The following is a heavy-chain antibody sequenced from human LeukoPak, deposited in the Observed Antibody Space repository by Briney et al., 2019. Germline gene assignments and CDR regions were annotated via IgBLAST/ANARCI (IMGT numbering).Heavy chain of an antibody. J-gene: IGHJ4*02. D-gene: IGHD2-2*01. CDR2: IYYSGST. CDR1: GGSISSSSYY. CDR3: ARGRVVPAAPMGGFDY. Sequence: SETLSLTCTVSGGSISSSSYYWGWIRQPPGKGLEWIGSIYYSGSTYYNPSLKSRVTISVDTSKNQFSLKLSSVTAADTAVYYCARGRVVPAAPMGGFDYWGQGTLVTVSS. V-gene: IGHV4-39*07.